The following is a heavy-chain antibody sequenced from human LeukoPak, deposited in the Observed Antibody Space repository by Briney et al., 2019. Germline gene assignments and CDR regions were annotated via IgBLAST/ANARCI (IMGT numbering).Heavy chain of an antibody. V-gene: IGHV4-34*01. CDR3: ARGDTIFGVVIIFDY. Sequence: SETLSLTCAVYGGSFSGYYWSWIRQPPGKGLEWIGEINHSGSTNYNPSLKSRVTISVDTSKNQFSLKLSSVTAADTAVYYCARGDTIFGVVIIFDYWGQGTLVTVSS. D-gene: IGHD3-3*01. J-gene: IGHJ4*02. CDR1: GGSFSGYY. CDR2: INHSGST.